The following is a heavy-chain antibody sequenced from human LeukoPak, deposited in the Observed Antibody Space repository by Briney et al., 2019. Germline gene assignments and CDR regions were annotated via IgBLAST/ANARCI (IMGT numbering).Heavy chain of an antibody. CDR2: ISTRSGTI. J-gene: IGHJ4*02. D-gene: IGHD5-12*01. CDR3: ARDMGGYEFFDS. Sequence: GGSLRLSCGASGFTLSTNSMTWVRQAPGKGLEWVSYISTRSGTIYYTDSVKGRFTISRDNAKNSLYLQMNSLRDEDTAVYYCARDMGGYEFFDSWGQGILVTVSS. V-gene: IGHV3-48*02. CDR1: GFTLSTNS.